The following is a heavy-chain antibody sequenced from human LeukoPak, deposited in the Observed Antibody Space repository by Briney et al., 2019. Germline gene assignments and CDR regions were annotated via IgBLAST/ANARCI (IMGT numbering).Heavy chain of an antibody. V-gene: IGHV3-21*01. D-gene: IGHD5-24*01. Sequence: GGSLRLSCAASGFTFSSYRMNWVRQAPGKGLEWVSSISSSSSYIYYADSVKGRFTISRDNAKNSLYLQMNSLRAEDTAVYYCARDPRWLQSSYYFDYWGQGTLVTVSS. J-gene: IGHJ4*02. CDR1: GFTFSSYR. CDR3: ARDPRWLQSSYYFDY. CDR2: ISSSSSYI.